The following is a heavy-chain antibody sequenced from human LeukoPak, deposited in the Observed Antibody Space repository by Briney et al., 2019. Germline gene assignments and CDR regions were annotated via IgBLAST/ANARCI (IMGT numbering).Heavy chain of an antibody. Sequence: SETLSLTCTVSGYYISSAYYWSWIRQPPGKGLEWIGEINHSRSTNYNPSLKSRVTISLDTSKNQFSLKLSSVTAADTAVYYCARGDVDPYAFDMWGQGTMVTVSS. CDR1: GYYISSAYY. D-gene: IGHD3-10*02. V-gene: IGHV4-38-2*02. CDR3: ARGDVDPYAFDM. J-gene: IGHJ3*02. CDR2: INHSRST.